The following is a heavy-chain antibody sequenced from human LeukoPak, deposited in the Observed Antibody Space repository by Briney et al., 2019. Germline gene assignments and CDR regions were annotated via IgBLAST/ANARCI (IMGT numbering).Heavy chain of an antibody. CDR1: GFTFSNAW. J-gene: IGHJ4*02. CDR2: ISSSSSYI. V-gene: IGHV3-21*01. CDR3: AIVAGGDPFDY. D-gene: IGHD3-16*01. Sequence: GGSLRLSCAASGFTFSNAWMSWVRQAPGKGLEWVSSISSSSSYIKYADSVKGRFTVSRDNAKKSLYLQMNNLRAEDTAVYYCAIVAGGDPFDYWGQGTLVTVSS.